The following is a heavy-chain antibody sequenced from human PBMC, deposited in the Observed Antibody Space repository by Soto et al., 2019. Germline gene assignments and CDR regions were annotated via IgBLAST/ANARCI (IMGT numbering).Heavy chain of an antibody. CDR1: GGSISSSTYY. CDR3: AREILTGYYPAGWFDP. Sequence: QLQLQESGPGLVKPSETLSLTCTVSGGSISSSTYYWGWIHQPPGKGLEWIGSIYFRGSTYYNPSLKSRVTVSVDTSKKQFSLKLTSVTAADTAVYYCAREILTGYYPAGWFDPWGQGTLVTVSS. J-gene: IGHJ5*02. D-gene: IGHD3-9*01. CDR2: IYFRGST. V-gene: IGHV4-39*02.